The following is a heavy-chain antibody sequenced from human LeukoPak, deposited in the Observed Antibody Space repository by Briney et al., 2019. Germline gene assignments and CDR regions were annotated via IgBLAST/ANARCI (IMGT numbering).Heavy chain of an antibody. D-gene: IGHD4-17*01. CDR2: IYHSGST. Sequence: PSQTLSLTCAVSGGSISSGGYSWSWIRQPPGKGLEWIGYIYHSGSTYYNPSLKSRVTISVDRSKNQFSLKLSSVTAADTAVYYCARALLYGDYDHDAFDIWGQGTMVTVSS. CDR3: ARALLYGDYDHDAFDI. CDR1: GGSISSGGYS. V-gene: IGHV4-30-2*01. J-gene: IGHJ3*02.